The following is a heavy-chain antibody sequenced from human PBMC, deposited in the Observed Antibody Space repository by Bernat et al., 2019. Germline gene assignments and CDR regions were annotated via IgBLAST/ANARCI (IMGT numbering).Heavy chain of an antibody. J-gene: IGHJ6*02. CDR1: GFTFSSYA. CDR3: ARDPYGSGSYYYYYCYGMDV. V-gene: IGHV3-30-3*01. Sequence: QVQLVESGGGVVQPGRSLRLSCAASGFTFSSYAMHWVRQAPGKGLEWVAVISYDGSNKRYGDSVKGRFTISRDNSKNTLYLQMNSLRADDTAVYYCARDPYGSGSYYYYYCYGMDVWGQGTTVTVSS. CDR2: ISYDGSNK. D-gene: IGHD3-10*01.